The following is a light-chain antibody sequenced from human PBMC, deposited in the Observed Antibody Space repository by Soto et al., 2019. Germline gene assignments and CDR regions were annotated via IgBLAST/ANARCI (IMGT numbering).Light chain of an antibody. Sequence: DVVLTQSPLSLAVTLGQPASISCRSSQSLVYSDGNTYLNWFQQRPGQSPRRLIYKVSNRDSGVPDRFSGSGSVTDFTLKISRVDAEDVGVYYCMQGTYWPTTFGTGTKVDTK. V-gene: IGKV2-30*01. CDR2: KVS. CDR3: MQGTYWPTT. CDR1: QSLVYSDGNTY. J-gene: IGKJ3*01.